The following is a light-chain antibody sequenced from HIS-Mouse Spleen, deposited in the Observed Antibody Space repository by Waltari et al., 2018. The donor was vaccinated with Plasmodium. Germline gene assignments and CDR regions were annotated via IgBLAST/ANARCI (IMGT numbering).Light chain of an antibody. CDR1: QSVSSK. CDR3: QQYNNWSFT. V-gene: IGKV3-15*01. J-gene: IGKJ3*01. Sequence: EIVMTQSPATLSVSPGERATLSCRASQSVSSKLAWYQQKPGQAPRLLISGASTRATGIPGMFSGSVSGTEFTLTISSLQSEDFAVYYCQQYNNWSFTFGPGTKVDIK. CDR2: GAS.